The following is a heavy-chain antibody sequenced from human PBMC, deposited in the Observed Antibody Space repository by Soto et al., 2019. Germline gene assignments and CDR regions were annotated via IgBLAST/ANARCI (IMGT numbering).Heavy chain of an antibody. CDR3: ARARSSIAAARREFEY. V-gene: IGHV1-69*13. CDR2: IIPIFGTA. Sequence: SVKVSCKASGCTFSSYAISWVRQAPGQGLEWMGGIIPIFGTANYAQKFQGRVTITADESTSTAYMELSSLRSEDTAVYYCARARSSIAAARREFEYWGQGTLVTGSS. D-gene: IGHD6-13*01. CDR1: GCTFSSYA. J-gene: IGHJ4*02.